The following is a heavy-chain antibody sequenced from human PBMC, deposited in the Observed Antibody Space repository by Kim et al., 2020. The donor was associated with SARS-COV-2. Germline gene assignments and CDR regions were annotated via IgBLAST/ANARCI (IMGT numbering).Heavy chain of an antibody. J-gene: IGHJ6*02. CDR2: ISYDGSNK. Sequence: GGSLRLSCAASGFTFSSYGMHWVRQAPGKGLEWVAVISYDGSNKYYADSVKGRFTISRDNSKNTLYLQMNSLRAEDTAVYYCARDRAYWDSNPSKPGSTYYYSGMDVWGHGTTVTVSS. D-gene: IGHD2-8*02. CDR1: GFTFSSYG. V-gene: IGHV3-33*05. CDR3: ARDRAYWDSNPSKPGSTYYYSGMDV.